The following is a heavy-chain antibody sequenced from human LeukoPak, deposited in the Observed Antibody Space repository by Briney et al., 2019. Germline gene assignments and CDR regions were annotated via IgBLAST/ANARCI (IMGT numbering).Heavy chain of an antibody. Sequence: SETLSLTCAVYGGSFSGYYWSWIRQPPGKGLEWIGEINHSGSTNYNPSLKSRVTISVDTSKNQFSLKLSSVTAADTAVYYCARGRLLWFGELLRNWFDPWGQGTLVTVSS. D-gene: IGHD3-10*01. CDR3: ARGRLLWFGELLRNWFDP. CDR2: INHSGST. J-gene: IGHJ5*02. V-gene: IGHV4-34*01. CDR1: GGSFSGYY.